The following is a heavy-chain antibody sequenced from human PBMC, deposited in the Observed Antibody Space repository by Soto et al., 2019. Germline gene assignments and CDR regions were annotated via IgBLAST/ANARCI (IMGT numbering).Heavy chain of an antibody. Sequence: LSLTCAVYGAPFSGYYWTWIRQPPGKGLEWIGEINHTGSTKYNPSLKSRVTISLDTSKNRFSLSQRSVTAADTAVYYCARGREIFGAVTPFGYWGQGTQVTVSS. J-gene: IGHJ1*01. CDR2: INHTGST. D-gene: IGHD3-3*01. V-gene: IGHV4-34*01. CDR1: GAPFSGYY. CDR3: ARGREIFGAVTPFGY.